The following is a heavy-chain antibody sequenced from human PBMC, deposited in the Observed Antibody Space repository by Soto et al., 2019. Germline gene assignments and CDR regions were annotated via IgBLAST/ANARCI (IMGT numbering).Heavy chain of an antibody. CDR3: VAGPDHAKSAY. CDR2: GLRHEFV. CDR1: GGSISDHY. Sequence: QMHLQESGPGLVKPSETLSLTCTVSGGSISDHYLCWTRQPPGKGLEWIGYGLRHEFVGTNPSLTSRVTISVDTSKKQFSLRLNSVTAADTAVYYCVAGPDHAKSAYWGQGTLVTVSS. V-gene: IGHV4-59*11. J-gene: IGHJ4*01.